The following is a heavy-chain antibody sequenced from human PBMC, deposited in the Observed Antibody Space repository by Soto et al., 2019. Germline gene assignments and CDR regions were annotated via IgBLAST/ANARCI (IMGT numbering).Heavy chain of an antibody. Sequence: QVPLVESGGGVVQSGTSLRLSFAASGFPFSSYGMHWVRQAPGKGLEWVAQISYDGSNKFYADSVKGRFTISRDNSKNTLYLQMSSLRAEDTAVYYCAGGQYYFDYCGQGTVVSVSS. V-gene: IGHV3-30*03. D-gene: IGHD2-15*01. CDR1: GFPFSSYG. CDR3: AGGQYYFDY. J-gene: IGHJ4*02. CDR2: ISYDGSNK.